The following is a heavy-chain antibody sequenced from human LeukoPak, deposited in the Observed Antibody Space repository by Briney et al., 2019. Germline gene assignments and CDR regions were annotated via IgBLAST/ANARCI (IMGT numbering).Heavy chain of an antibody. CDR3: ARAGVVRYVAWLINYYMDV. D-gene: IGHD3-9*01. CDR1: GFTFTNHG. CDR2: ISGNGGST. Sequence: GGSLRLSCAASGFTFTNHGMQWVRQAPGKGLEYVSAISGNGGSTYYANSVKGRFTISRDNSKNTVYLQMGSLRPEDMAVYYCARAGVVRYVAWLINYYMDVWGKGTTVTFSS. J-gene: IGHJ6*03. V-gene: IGHV3-64*01.